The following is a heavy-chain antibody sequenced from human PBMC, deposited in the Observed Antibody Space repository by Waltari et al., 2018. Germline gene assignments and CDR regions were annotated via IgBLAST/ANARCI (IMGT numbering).Heavy chain of an antibody. CDR2: ISGTSETT. CDR3: ARLHPGNDWHHFDY. J-gene: IGHJ4*02. D-gene: IGHD1-1*01. Sequence: QVQLQESGPGLVKPSETLSLTCAVSGYSISSNYFWGWIRQPPGKGLEFIGYISGTSETTYYNPSLKSRVAISKDTSKNQFSLRQHSVTPADTAVYYCARLHPGNDWHHFDYWGQGVLVTVSS. CDR1: GYSISSNYF. V-gene: IGHV4-28*01.